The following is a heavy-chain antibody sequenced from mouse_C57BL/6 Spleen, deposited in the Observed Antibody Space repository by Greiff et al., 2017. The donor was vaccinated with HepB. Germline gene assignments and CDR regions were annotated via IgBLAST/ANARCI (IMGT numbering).Heavy chain of an antibody. CDR1: GYTFTSYW. J-gene: IGHJ3*01. D-gene: IGHD2-2*01. CDR3: AGRGLRRWFAY. Sequence: VQLQQPGAELVKPGASVKLSCKASGYTFTSYWMQWVKQRPGQGLEWIGEIDPSDSYTNYNQKFKGKATLTVDTSSSTAYMQLSSLTSEDSAVYYCAGRGLRRWFAYWGQGTLVTVSA. V-gene: IGHV1-50*01. CDR2: IDPSDSYT.